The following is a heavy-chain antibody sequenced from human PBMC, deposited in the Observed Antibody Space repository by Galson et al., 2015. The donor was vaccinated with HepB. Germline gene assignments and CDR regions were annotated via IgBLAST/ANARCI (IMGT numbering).Heavy chain of an antibody. J-gene: IGHJ4*02. CDR2: ISWNGGTI. CDR1: GFTFYDYA. V-gene: IGHV3-9*01. Sequence: SLRLSCAASGFTFYDYAMHWVRQVPGKGPEWVAGISWNGGTITYADSVKGRFTISRDNAKNSLYLQMSSLRVEDTAFYFCAIAPLGSYYVTYFDLWGRGTLVTVSS. CDR3: AIAPLGSYYVTYFDL. D-gene: IGHD3-10*01.